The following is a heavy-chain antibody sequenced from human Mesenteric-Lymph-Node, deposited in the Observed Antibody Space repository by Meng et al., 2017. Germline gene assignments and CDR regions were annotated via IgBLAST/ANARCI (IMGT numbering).Heavy chain of an antibody. D-gene: IGHD1-20*01. J-gene: IGHJ5*02. V-gene: IGHV3-15*01. Sequence: GESLKISCVASGFTFSNAWMSWVRQAPGKGLEWVGRIKSKTDGGTTDYAAPVKGRFTISRDDSKNTLYLQMNSLKTEDTAVYYCTTVGPVTGTTWDKWFDPWGQGTLVTVSS. CDR2: IKSKTDGGTT. CDR1: GFTFSNAW. CDR3: TTVGPVTGTTWDKWFDP.